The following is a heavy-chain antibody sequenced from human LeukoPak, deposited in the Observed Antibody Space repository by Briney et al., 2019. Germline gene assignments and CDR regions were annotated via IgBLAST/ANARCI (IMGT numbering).Heavy chain of an antibody. CDR2: ISWNSGSI. CDR3: AKDISVGDYYFDY. J-gene: IGHJ4*02. D-gene: IGHD4-17*01. Sequence: PGGSLRLSCAASGFTFDDYAMHCVRQAPGKGLEWVSGISWNSGSIGYADSVKGRFTISRDNAKNSLYLQMNSLRAEDTALYYCAKDISVGDYYFDYWGQGTLVTVSS. V-gene: IGHV3-9*01. CDR1: GFTFDDYA.